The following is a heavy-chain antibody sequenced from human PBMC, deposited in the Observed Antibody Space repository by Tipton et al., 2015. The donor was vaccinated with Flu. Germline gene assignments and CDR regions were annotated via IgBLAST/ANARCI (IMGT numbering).Heavy chain of an antibody. Sequence: TLSLTCTVSADSISNYYWSWVRQSAGKGLEWIGRIYPGVATNYNPSLKSRLSLSVDTSRRQFFLRLTSVTAADTAVYYCARLSYYDVDLKNFYFDYWGQGALVTVSS. CDR3: ARLSYYDVDLKNFYFDY. CDR1: ADSISNYY. V-gene: IGHV4-4*07. J-gene: IGHJ4*02. D-gene: IGHD3-10*02. CDR2: IYPGVAT.